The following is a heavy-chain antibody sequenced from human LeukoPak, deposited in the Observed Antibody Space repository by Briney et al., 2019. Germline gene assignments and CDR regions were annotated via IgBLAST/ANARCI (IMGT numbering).Heavy chain of an antibody. V-gene: IGHV3-30-3*01. CDR1: GFTFSSYA. J-gene: IGHJ4*02. CDR2: ISYDGSNK. Sequence: GGSLRLSCAASGFTFSSYAMHWVRQAPGKGLEWVAVISYDGSNKYYADSVKGRFTISRDNSKNTLYLQMNSLRAEDTAVYYCASPSLVVVTAMDYWGQGTLVTASS. D-gene: IGHD2-21*02. CDR3: ASPSLVVVTAMDY.